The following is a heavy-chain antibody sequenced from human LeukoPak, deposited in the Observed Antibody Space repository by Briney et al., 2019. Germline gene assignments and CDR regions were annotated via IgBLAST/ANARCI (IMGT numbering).Heavy chain of an antibody. D-gene: IGHD3-10*01. Sequence: SETLSLTRTVSGGSTSSYYWSWIRQPPGKGLEWIGYIYYSGSTNYNPSLKSRVTISVDTSKNQFSLKLSSVTAADTAVYYCARLVTMVRGVIRRGYYFDYWGQGTLVTVSS. CDR2: IYYSGST. V-gene: IGHV4-59*08. CDR3: ARLVTMVRGVIRRGYYFDY. J-gene: IGHJ4*02. CDR1: GGSTSSYY.